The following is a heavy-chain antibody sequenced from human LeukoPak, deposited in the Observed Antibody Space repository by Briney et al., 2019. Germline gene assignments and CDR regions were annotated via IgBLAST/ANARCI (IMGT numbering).Heavy chain of an antibody. CDR2: INPNSGAT. CDR1: VCTFTGYY. J-gene: IGHJ4*02. D-gene: IGHD1-26*01. V-gene: IGHV1-2*02. CDR3: ASGYTLLRD. Sequence: GASVKVSCKASVCTFTGYYIYWVRQAPGQGLEWMGWINPNSGATKYAQKFQGRVTMTRDTSISTAYMDLSSLKSDDTALYYCASGYTLLRDWGQGTLVTVSS.